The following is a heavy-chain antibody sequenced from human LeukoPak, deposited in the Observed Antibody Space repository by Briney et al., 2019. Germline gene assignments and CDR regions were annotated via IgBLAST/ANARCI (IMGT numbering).Heavy chain of an antibody. D-gene: IGHD1-26*01. CDR1: GGSFSGYY. Sequence: PSETLSLTCAVYGGSFSGYYWSWIRQPPGKGLEWIGEINHSGSTNYNPSLKSRVTISVDTSKNQFSLKLSSVTAADTAVYYCARVYSGSYYIDYWGRGTLVTVSS. CDR3: ARVYSGSYYIDY. CDR2: INHSGST. V-gene: IGHV4-34*01. J-gene: IGHJ4*02.